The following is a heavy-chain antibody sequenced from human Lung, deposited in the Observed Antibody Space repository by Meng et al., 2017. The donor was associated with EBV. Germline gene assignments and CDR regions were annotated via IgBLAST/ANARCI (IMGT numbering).Heavy chain of an antibody. CDR1: GGSSRSGGHY. D-gene: IGHD5-18*01. V-gene: IGHV4-31*01. CDR2: IYDSGST. CDR3: ARAVDTGYFDY. Sequence: QGQREEGGPGLVKPAQTLCLSGNVSGGSSRSGGHYWSWVRQHPGKSLEWIGYIYDSGSTYSSPSLQRLVSISVATSNTHFSLKLSSVTSADTAVYFCARAVDTGYFDYWGQGTLVTVSS. J-gene: IGHJ4*02.